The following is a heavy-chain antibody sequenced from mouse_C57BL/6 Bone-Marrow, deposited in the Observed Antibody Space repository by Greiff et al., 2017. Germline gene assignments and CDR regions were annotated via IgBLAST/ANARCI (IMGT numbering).Heavy chain of an antibody. CDR2: INPSSGYT. Sequence: QVQLQQSGAELAKPGDSVKLSCKASGYTFTSYWMHWVKQRPGQGLVWIGYINPSSGYTKYNQKFKDKATLTADKSYSTSYMQLSSLTYRDSAVYYWASYGFAYWGQGNLVTVSA. V-gene: IGHV1-7*01. D-gene: IGHD1-1*02. J-gene: IGHJ3*01. CDR3: ASYGFAY. CDR1: GYTFTSYW.